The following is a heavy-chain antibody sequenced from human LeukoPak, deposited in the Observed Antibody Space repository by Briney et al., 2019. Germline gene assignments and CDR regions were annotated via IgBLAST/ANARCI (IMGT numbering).Heavy chain of an antibody. Sequence: GRSLRLSCAASGFTFSSYGMHWVRQAPGKGLEWGAVISYDGSNKYYADSVKGRFTISRDNSKNTLYLQMNSLRAEDTAVYCCAKGGEGYWGQGTLVTVSS. CDR1: GFTFSSYG. V-gene: IGHV3-30*18. CDR3: AKGGEGY. J-gene: IGHJ4*02. CDR2: ISYDGSNK. D-gene: IGHD2-21*01.